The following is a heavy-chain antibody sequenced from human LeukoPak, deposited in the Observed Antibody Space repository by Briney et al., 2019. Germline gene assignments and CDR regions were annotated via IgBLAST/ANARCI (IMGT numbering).Heavy chain of an antibody. CDR3: ARRHFWSGYYHTAVDY. D-gene: IGHD3-3*02. Sequence: SETLSLTCTVSGGSISSGSYYWSWIRQPAGKGLEWIGRVYTSGSTNYNPSLKSRVTISVDTSKNQFSLKLSSVTAADTAVYYCARRHFWSGYYHTAVDYWGQGTLVTVSS. CDR1: GGSISSGSYY. J-gene: IGHJ4*02. CDR2: VYTSGST. V-gene: IGHV4-61*02.